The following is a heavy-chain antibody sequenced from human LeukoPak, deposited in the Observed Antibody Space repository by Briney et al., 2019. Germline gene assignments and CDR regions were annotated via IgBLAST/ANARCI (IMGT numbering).Heavy chain of an antibody. CDR2: IIPILGIA. V-gene: IGHV1-69*04. D-gene: IGHD5-12*01. CDR3: ASDSGYEPGTFDL. J-gene: IGHJ2*01. CDR1: GGTFSSYA. Sequence: GASVKVSCKASGGTFSSYAISWVRQAPGQGLEWMGRIIPILGIANYAQKFQGRVTITADKSTSTAYMELSSLRSEDTAVYYCASDSGYEPGTFDLWGRGTLVTVSS.